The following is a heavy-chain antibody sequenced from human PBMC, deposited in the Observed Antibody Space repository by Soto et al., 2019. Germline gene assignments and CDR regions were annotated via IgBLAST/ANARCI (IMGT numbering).Heavy chain of an antibody. V-gene: IGHV1-24*01. CDR3: ATLPFRDSIMGYYMDV. D-gene: IGHD1-26*01. CDR2: FDPEDGET. Sequence: ASVKVSCKVSGYTLTELSMHWVRQAPGKGLEWMGGFDPEDGETIYAQKFQGRVTMTEDTSTDTAYMELSSLRSEDTAVYYCATLPFRDSIMGYYMDVWGKGTTVTVSS. CDR1: GYTLTELS. J-gene: IGHJ6*03.